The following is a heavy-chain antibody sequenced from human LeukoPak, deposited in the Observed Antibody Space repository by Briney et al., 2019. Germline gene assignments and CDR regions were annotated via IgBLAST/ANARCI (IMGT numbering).Heavy chain of an antibody. J-gene: IGHJ4*02. CDR3: ARSRARDGYNIDFDY. D-gene: IGHD5-24*01. Sequence: ASVKVSCKASGGTFSSYAISWVRQAPGQGLEWMGGIIPIFGTANYAQKFQGSVTITADESTSTAYMELSSLRSEDTAVYYCARSRARDGYNIDFDYWGQGTLVTVSS. CDR2: IIPIFGTA. CDR1: GGTFSSYA. V-gene: IGHV1-69*13.